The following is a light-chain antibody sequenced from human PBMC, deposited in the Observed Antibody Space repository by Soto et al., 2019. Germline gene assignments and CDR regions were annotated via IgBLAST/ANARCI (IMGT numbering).Light chain of an antibody. J-gene: IGKJ2*01. CDR1: QSVYNSY. CDR3: QQYGSSPYT. CDR2: AAS. Sequence: EIVLTQSPGTLSLSPGERATLSCRASQSVYNSYLAWYQQKPGQTPRLLINAASNRATGVPDRFSGSGSGTDFTLTISRLEPEDFAVYYCQQYGSSPYTFGQGTKVEI. V-gene: IGKV3-20*01.